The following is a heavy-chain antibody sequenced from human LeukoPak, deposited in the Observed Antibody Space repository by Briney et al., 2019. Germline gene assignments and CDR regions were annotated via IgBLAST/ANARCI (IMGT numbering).Heavy chain of an antibody. CDR2: IIPIFGTA. J-gene: IGHJ4*02. Sequence: SVKVSCKASGGTFSSYAISWVRQAPGQGLEWMGGIIPIFGTANYAQKFQGRVTITADKSTSTAYMELSSLRSEDTAVYYCASSFRGDTVATIGFDYWGQGTLVTVSS. D-gene: IGHD5-12*01. CDR1: GGTFSSYA. V-gene: IGHV1-69*06. CDR3: ASSFRGDTVATIGFDY.